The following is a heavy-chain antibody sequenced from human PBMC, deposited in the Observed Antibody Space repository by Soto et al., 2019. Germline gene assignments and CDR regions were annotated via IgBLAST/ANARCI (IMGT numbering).Heavy chain of an antibody. J-gene: IGHJ3*02. CDR2: IYHSGST. CDR3: ARAAGAKGVAARAFDI. D-gene: IGHD1-26*01. V-gene: IGHV4-4*02. CDR1: GGSISSSNW. Sequence: SETLSLTCAVSGGSISSSNWWSWVRQPPGKGLEWIGEIYHSGSTNYNPSLKSRVTISVDKSKNQYSLKLSSVTAADTAVYYCARAAGAKGVAARAFDIWGQGTMVTVSS.